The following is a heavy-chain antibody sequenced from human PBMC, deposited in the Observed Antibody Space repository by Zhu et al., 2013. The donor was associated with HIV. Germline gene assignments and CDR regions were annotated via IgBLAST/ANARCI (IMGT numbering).Heavy chain of an antibody. CDR2: INPNSGGT. J-gene: IGHJ4*02. CDR1: GYSFIGHY. D-gene: IGHD5-12*01. V-gene: IGHV1-2*02. CDR3: ARDLDGIVATIGVDY. Sequence: QVQLVQSGAEVKKPGASVKVSCKASGYSFIGHYIHWVRQAPGQGLEWMGWINPNSGGTNYAQKFQGRVTMTRDTSISTAYMELSRLRSDDTAVYYCARDLDGIVATIGVDYWGQGTLVTVSS.